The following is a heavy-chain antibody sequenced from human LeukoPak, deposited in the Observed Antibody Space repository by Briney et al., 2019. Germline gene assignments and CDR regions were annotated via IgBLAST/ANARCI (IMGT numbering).Heavy chain of an antibody. CDR2: MNPNSGNT. Sequence: ASQKVSCKASGYTFTSYDINWVRQATGQGLEWMGWMNPNSGNTGYAQKFQGRVTMTRNTSISTAYMELSSLRSEDTAVYYCARGGYFDWLSYYYYYYYYMDVWGKGTTVTISS. D-gene: IGHD3-9*01. CDR1: GYTFTSYD. J-gene: IGHJ6*03. CDR3: ARGGYFDWLSYYYYYYYYMDV. V-gene: IGHV1-8*01.